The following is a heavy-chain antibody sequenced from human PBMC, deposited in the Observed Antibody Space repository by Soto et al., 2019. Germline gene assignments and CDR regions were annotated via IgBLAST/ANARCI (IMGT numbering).Heavy chain of an antibody. CDR1: GFTFITYE. CDR2: ISVSGNII. Sequence: GGSLRLSCAASGFTFITYEFNWVRQAPGRGLEWISYISVSGNIIKYAESVKGRFTISRDNAENSLHLHMSNLRVDDTALYFCVRDTMRASAAASLDYWGQGTLVTVSS. CDR3: VRDTMRASAAASLDY. V-gene: IGHV3-48*03. D-gene: IGHD2-2*01. J-gene: IGHJ4*02.